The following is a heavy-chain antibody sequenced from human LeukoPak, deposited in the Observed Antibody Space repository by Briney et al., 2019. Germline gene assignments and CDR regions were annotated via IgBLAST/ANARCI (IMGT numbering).Heavy chain of an antibody. D-gene: IGHD5-24*01. CDR3: ARASDPWLQLT. CDR2: IKQDGSGK. CDR1: GFTFSNYW. J-gene: IGHJ5*02. V-gene: IGHV3-7*05. Sequence: GGSLRLSCAASGFTFSNYWMIWVRQAPGKGLEWVGNIKQDGSGKRYADSVRGRFTISRDNAQTSLYLQMNSLRAEDTAVYYCARASDPWLQLTWGQGTLVTVSS.